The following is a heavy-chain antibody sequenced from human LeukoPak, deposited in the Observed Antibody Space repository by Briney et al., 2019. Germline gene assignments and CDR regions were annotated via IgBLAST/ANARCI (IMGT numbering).Heavy chain of an antibody. V-gene: IGHV3-30-3*01. CDR3: ARTHTQWELLNHNFDY. CDR2: ISYDGSNK. CDR1: GFTFSSYA. Sequence: GRSLRLSCAASGFTFSSYAMHWVRQAPGKGLEWVAVISYDGSNKYYADSVKGRFTISRDNSKNTLYLQMNSLRAEDTAVYYCARTHTQWELLNHNFDYWGQGTLVTVSS. D-gene: IGHD1-26*01. J-gene: IGHJ4*02.